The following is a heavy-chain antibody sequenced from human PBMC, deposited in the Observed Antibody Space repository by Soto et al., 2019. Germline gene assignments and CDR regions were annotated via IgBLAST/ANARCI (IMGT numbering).Heavy chain of an antibody. V-gene: IGHV3-23*01. D-gene: IGHD3-22*01. Sequence: HPGGSLRLSCAASGITFSNYAMSWVRQAPGKGLEWVSGISGSGVATYYADSVKGRFTISRDNSKNALFLQMNSLSAEDTAIYYCHYDSSGYYYFDYWGQGTPVTVSS. CDR1: GITFSNYA. J-gene: IGHJ4*02. CDR2: ISGSGVAT. CDR3: HYDSSGYYYFDY.